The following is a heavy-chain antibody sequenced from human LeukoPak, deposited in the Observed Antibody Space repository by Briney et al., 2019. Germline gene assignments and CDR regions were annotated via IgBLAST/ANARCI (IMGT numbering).Heavy chain of an antibody. Sequence: PSETLSLTCIVSGGSMNNFFWTWIRQTPGERLEWIGYVYYSGSTKYNPSLERRVTISLDTSKNQFSLRLTSVTAADTAVYYCARGSEEVATISEAFDIWGQGTAVTVSS. CDR1: GGSMNNFF. D-gene: IGHD5-24*01. J-gene: IGHJ3*02. V-gene: IGHV4-59*01. CDR2: VYYSGST. CDR3: ARGSEEVATISEAFDI.